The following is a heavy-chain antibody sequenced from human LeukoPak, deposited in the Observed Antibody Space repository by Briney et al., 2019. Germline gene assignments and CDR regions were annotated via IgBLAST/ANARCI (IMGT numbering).Heavy chain of an antibody. V-gene: IGHV3-48*03. CDR1: GFTFSSYE. CDR3: ATLVHYWSFGY. J-gene: IGHJ4*02. CDR2: ISSSGSTI. Sequence: GRSLRLSCAAYGFTFSSYEMNWVRQAPGKGLEWVSYISSSGSTIYYADSVKGRFTISRDKAKNSLYLQMHSLRAEVSAVLYCATLVHYWSFGYWGQGTLV. D-gene: IGHD1-1*01.